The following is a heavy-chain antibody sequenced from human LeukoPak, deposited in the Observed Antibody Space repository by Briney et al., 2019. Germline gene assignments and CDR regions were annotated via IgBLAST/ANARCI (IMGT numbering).Heavy chain of an antibody. V-gene: IGHV3-30*01. CDR1: GFTFSSYA. D-gene: IGHD5-18*01. Sequence: GRSLRLSCAASGFTFSSYAMHWVRQAPGKGLEWVAVISYDGSNKYYADSVKGRFTISRDNSKNTLYLQMNSLRAEDTAVYYCAKGPGRDTATRSWFDPWGQGTLVTVSS. J-gene: IGHJ5*02. CDR2: ISYDGSNK. CDR3: AKGPGRDTATRSWFDP.